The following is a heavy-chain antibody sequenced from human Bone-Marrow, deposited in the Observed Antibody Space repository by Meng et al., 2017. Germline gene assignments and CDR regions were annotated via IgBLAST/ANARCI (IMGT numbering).Heavy chain of an antibody. V-gene: IGHV1-2*02. D-gene: IGHD2-8*02. CDR3: AVLEGG. CDR1: GYNFIDYW. CDR2: INPNGGGT. J-gene: IGHJ4*02. Sequence: ASVKVSCEASGYNFIDYWVYWVRQAPGQGLEWIGWINPNGGGTKYAQKFLGRVTVTRDTSTTSVYIEVNSLTYDDTAVYYCAVLEGGWGQGSLVTVSS.